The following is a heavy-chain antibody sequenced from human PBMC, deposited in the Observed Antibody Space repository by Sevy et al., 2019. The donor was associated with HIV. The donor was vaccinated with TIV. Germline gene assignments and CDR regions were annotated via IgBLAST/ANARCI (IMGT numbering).Heavy chain of an antibody. CDR2: ISYEGSNK. D-gene: IGHD5-12*01. J-gene: IGHJ6*02. Sequence: GSLRLSCAASGFTFSSYGRHWVRQAPGKGLEWVAVISYEGSNKYYADSVKGRFTISRDNSKNTLYLQMNSLRAEDTAVYYCAKDRDIVATNYYYYYGMDVWGQGTTVTVSS. V-gene: IGHV3-30*18. CDR3: AKDRDIVATNYYYYYGMDV. CDR1: GFTFSSYG.